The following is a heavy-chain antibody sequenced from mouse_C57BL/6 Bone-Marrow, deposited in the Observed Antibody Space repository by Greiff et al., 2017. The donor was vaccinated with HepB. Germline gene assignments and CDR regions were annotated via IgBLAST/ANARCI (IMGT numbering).Heavy chain of an antibody. CDR2: IWGVGST. Sequence: VKLVESGPGLVAPSQSLSITCTVSGFSLTSYGVDWVRQSPGKGLEWLGVIWGVGSTNYNSDLKSRLSISKDNSKSQVFLKMNSLQTDDTAMYYCASDFGAIDYWGQGTSVTVSS. V-gene: IGHV2-6*01. J-gene: IGHJ4*01. CDR1: GFSLTSYG. CDR3: ASDFGAIDY.